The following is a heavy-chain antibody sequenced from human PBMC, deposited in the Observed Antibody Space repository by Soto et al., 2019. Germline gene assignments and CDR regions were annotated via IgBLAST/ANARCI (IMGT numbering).Heavy chain of an antibody. CDR1: GFTFSTYA. D-gene: IGHD6-19*01. V-gene: IGHV3-30-3*01. CDR3: ARQNSGWSYYFDY. CDR2: ISYDGSVR. Sequence: QVQLVESGGGVVQPGRSLRLSCAASGFTFSTYAMHWVRQAPGKGLEWMAVISYDGSVRYYADSLKGRFTISRDNSKNTLNLEMNRLRHGETALYNSARQNSGWSYYFDYWGQGTLVTVSS. J-gene: IGHJ4*02.